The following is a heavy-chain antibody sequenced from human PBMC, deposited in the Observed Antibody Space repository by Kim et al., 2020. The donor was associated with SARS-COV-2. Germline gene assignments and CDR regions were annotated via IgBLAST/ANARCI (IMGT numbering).Heavy chain of an antibody. CDR2: ISFDGGHK. CDR3: ARAQNYYDNSGPDS. D-gene: IGHD3-22*01. Sequence: GGSLRLSCAASGFTFKTYGMHWVRQTPGRGLQWVSFISFDGGHKFYADSVKGRFTISRDNSKYTLDLQMNSLRIEDTGIYYCARAQNYYDNSGPDSWGQGTLVTVSS. J-gene: IGHJ5*01. V-gene: IGHV3-30*03. CDR1: GFTFKTYG.